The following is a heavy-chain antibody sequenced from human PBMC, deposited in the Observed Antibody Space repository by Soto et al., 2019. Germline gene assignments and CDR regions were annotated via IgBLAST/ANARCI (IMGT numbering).Heavy chain of an antibody. D-gene: IGHD3-10*01. CDR1: GGSISSGGYY. J-gene: IGHJ5*02. CDR2: IYYSGST. CDR3: ASLYTTMVRGVITDWFDP. Sequence: QVQLQESGPGLVKPSQTLSLTCTVSGGSISSGGYYWSWIRQHPGKGLEWIGYIYYSGSTYYNPSLRSRVTRSVDTSKTQFSLKLSYVNAADTAVYYCASLYTTMVRGVITDWFDPWGQGTLVTVSS. V-gene: IGHV4-31*03.